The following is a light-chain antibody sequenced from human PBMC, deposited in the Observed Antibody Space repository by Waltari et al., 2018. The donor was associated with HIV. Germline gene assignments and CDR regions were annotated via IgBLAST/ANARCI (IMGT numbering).Light chain of an antibody. J-gene: IGLJ1*01. Sequence: QSVLTQPPSVSGRPGQRVHISGTGSNSNLGAGYTVHRYQQLPGTAPKLLIYGNTNRPSGVPDRFSGSKSGTSASLAITGLQAEDEADYYCQSYDSSLSTYVFGTGTKVTVL. CDR1: NSNLGAGYT. CDR2: GNT. V-gene: IGLV1-40*01. CDR3: QSYDSSLSTYV.